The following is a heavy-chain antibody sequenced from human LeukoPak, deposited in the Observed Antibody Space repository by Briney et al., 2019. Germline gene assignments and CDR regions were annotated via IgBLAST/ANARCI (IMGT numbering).Heavy chain of an antibody. CDR3: AKRVPYSSSSVYFDY. Sequence: GGSLRLSCAASGFTFSNYWMHWVRQAPGKGLVWVSRIKTDGSTNYADSVKGRFTISRDNAKDTVSLQMNSLRDEDTAIYYCAKRVPYSSSSVYFDYWGQGTLVTVSS. CDR2: IKTDGST. D-gene: IGHD6-6*01. CDR1: GFTFSNYW. J-gene: IGHJ4*02. V-gene: IGHV3-74*01.